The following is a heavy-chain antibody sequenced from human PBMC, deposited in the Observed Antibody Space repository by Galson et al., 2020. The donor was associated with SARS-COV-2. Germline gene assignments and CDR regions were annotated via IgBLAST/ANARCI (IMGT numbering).Heavy chain of an antibody. CDR2: IRSQAYGGTT. J-gene: IGHJ4*02. CDR1: GFTIGDRA. Sequence: GGSLRLSCKASGFTIGDRAMSWVSQAPGTGLEWVGFIRSQAYGGTTEYAASVKARFIISRDDSKSIVYLQMNSLKTEDTAVYYCTSMIQGCYWGQGTLVTVSS. V-gene: IGHV3-49*04. CDR3: TSMIQGCY. D-gene: IGHD3-10*01.